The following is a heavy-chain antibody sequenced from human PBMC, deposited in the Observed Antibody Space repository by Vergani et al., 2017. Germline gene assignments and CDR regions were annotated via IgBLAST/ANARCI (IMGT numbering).Heavy chain of an antibody. CDR2: IYISGSP. CDR3: ARFPVVPAAMKAYGMDV. J-gene: IGHJ6*02. V-gene: IGHV4-61*02. Sequence: QVQLQESGPGLVKPSQTLSLTCTVSGSSISSGSYYWSWIRQPAGKGLEWIGRIYISGSPNYNPSLKSRVTISVDTSKNQFSLKLSSVTAADTAVYYCARFPVVPAAMKAYGMDVWGQGTTVTVS. D-gene: IGHD2-2*01. CDR1: GSSISSGSYY.